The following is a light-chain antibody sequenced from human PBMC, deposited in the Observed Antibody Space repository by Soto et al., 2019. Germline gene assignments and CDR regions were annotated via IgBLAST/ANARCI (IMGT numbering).Light chain of an antibody. J-gene: IGKJ1*01. V-gene: IGKV3-20*01. CDR2: GAS. CDR3: QQYASSPRT. CDR1: QSVSSSY. Sequence: EIVLTQSRGTLSLSPGERATLSCRASQSVSSSYLAWYQQKPGQAPRLLIYGASSRATGIPDRFSGSGSGTDFTLTISRLEPEDSAVYYCQQYASSPRTFGQGTKVDIK.